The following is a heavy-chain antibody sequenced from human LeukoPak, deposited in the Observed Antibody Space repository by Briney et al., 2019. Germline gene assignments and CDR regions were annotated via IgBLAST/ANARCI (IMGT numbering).Heavy chain of an antibody. Sequence: GGSLRLSCAASGFTFSKYAMSWVRQAPGKGLEWVSTISESGDTTYDADSVKGRFTMSRDNPKNTLYLQMNSLRADDTAVYYCARDRGRSYDFWSSSGYYYYWGQGTLVTVSS. J-gene: IGHJ4*02. CDR3: ARDRGRSYDFWSSSGYYYY. V-gene: IGHV3-23*01. CDR1: GFTFSKYA. CDR2: ISESGDTT. D-gene: IGHD3-3*01.